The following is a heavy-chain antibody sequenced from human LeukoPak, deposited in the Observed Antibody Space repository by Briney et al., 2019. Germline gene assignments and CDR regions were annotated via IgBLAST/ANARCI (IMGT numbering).Heavy chain of an antibody. CDR2: IYYSGST. J-gene: IGHJ4*02. CDR3: ARGLVGATNKTFDY. CDR1: GGSISSYY. D-gene: IGHD1-26*01. Sequence: SETLSLTCTVSGGSISSYYWSWIRQPPGKGLEWIGYIYYSGSTNYNPSLKSRVTISVDTSKNQLSLKLSSVTAADTAVYYCARGLVGATNKTFDYWGQGTLVTVSS. V-gene: IGHV4-59*01.